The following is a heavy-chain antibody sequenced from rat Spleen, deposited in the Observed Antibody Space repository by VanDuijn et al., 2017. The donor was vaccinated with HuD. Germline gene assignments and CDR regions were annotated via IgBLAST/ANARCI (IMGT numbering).Heavy chain of an antibody. D-gene: IGHD1-9*01. V-gene: IGHV4-2*01. CDR2: INKDSSSI. CDR1: GFNFNDHW. Sequence: EVKLVESGGGLVQPGRSLKLSCAASGFNFNDHWMGWVRQAPGKGLEWIAEINKDSSSIKYSPSLKDKFTISRNNVQNTLYLQMNRLGSEDTATYYCVKTHTMGSRFAYWGQGTLVTVSS. CDR3: VKTHTMGSRFAY. J-gene: IGHJ3*01.